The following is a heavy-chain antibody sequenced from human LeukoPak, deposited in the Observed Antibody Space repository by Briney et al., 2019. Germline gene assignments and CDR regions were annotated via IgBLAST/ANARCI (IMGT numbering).Heavy chain of an antibody. D-gene: IGHD3-3*01. V-gene: IGHV3-23*01. CDR1: GFTVNSNY. CDR3: AKDPRYDFWSGYSNWFDP. Sequence: GGSLRLSCAASGFTVNSNYMSWVRQAPGKGLEWVSAISGSGGSTYYADSVKGRFTISRDNSKNTLYLQMNSLRAEDTAVYYCAKDPRYDFWSGYSNWFDPWGQGTLVTVSS. CDR2: ISGSGGST. J-gene: IGHJ5*02.